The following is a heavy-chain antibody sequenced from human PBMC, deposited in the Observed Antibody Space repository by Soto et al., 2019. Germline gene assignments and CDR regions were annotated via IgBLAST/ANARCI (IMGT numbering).Heavy chain of an antibody. V-gene: IGHV1-18*01. CDR1: GYTFTSYG. CDR3: ARDRLHAYGDRRSLDY. D-gene: IGHD4-17*01. CDR2: ISAYNGNT. J-gene: IGHJ4*02. Sequence: ASVKVSCKASGYTFTSYGISCVRQAPGQGLEWMGWISAYNGNTNYAQKLQGRVTMTTDTSTSTAYMELRSLRSDDTAVYYCARDRLHAYGDRRSLDYWGQGTLVTVSS.